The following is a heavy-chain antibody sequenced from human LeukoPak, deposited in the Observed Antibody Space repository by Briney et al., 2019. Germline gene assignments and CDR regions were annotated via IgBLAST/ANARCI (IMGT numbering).Heavy chain of an antibody. CDR2: IFRIGSS. V-gene: IGHV4-38-2*02. Sequence: PSETMSLTCSVSGFSITTGYYWAWIRPPPGKGLEWIGTIFRIGSSHFNPSLKSRVTISVDTSKNQFSLKLSSVTAADTAVYYCARVGEVPAALYDYWGQGTLVTVSS. CDR3: ARVGEVPAALYDY. J-gene: IGHJ4*02. CDR1: GFSITTGYY. D-gene: IGHD2-2*01.